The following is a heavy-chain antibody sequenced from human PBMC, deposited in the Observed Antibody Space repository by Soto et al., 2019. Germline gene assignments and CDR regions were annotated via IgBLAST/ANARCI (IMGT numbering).Heavy chain of an antibody. J-gene: IGHJ4*02. V-gene: IGHV3-30*18. CDR2: ISYDGSNK. D-gene: IGHD2-2*01. Sequence: GGSLRLSCAASGFTFSSYAMSWVRQAPGKGLEWVAVISYDGSNKYYADSVKGRFTISRDNSKNTLYLQMNSLRAEDTAVYYCAKAPGSSAVGFDYWGQGTLVTVSS. CDR3: AKAPGSSAVGFDY. CDR1: GFTFSSYA.